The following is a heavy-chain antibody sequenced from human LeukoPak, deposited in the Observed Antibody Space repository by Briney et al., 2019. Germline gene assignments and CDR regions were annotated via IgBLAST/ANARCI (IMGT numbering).Heavy chain of an antibody. J-gene: IGHJ4*02. D-gene: IGHD4-23*01. Sequence: GGSLRLSCAASGFTFSSYAMHWVRQAPGKGLEWVAVISYDGSNKYYADSVKGRFTISRDNSKNTLYLQMSSLRAEDTAVYYCVKAVYGGNSGMNYWGQGTLVTVSS. CDR1: GFTFSSYA. CDR2: ISYDGSNK. CDR3: VKAVYGGNSGMNY. V-gene: IGHV3-30-3*01.